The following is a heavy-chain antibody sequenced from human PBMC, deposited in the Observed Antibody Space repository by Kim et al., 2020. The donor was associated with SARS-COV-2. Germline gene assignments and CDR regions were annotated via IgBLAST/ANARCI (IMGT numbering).Heavy chain of an antibody. Sequence: SETLSLTCAVYGGSFSGYQWSWVRQSPVKGLEWIGQINHTGSTNYNPSLKSRVTMSVDTSKNQFSLKLTSVTATDTGVYYCARGVPGYWGQGSLVTVSS. CDR1: GGSFSGYQ. V-gene: IGHV4-34*01. CDR2: INHTGST. CDR3: ARGVPGY. J-gene: IGHJ4*02.